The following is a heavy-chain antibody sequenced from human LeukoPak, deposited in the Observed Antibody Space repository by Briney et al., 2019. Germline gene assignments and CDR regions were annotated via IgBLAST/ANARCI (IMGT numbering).Heavy chain of an antibody. CDR3: AAIIVPAAAY. Sequence: ASVKVSCKASGGTFSSYATSWVRQPPGQGLEWMGGILPIFGTANYAQKFQGRVTITTDESTSTAYMELSSLRSEDTAVYYCAAIIVPAAAYWGQGTLVTVFS. J-gene: IGHJ4*02. D-gene: IGHD2-2*01. CDR1: GGTFSSYA. CDR2: ILPIFGTA. V-gene: IGHV1-69*05.